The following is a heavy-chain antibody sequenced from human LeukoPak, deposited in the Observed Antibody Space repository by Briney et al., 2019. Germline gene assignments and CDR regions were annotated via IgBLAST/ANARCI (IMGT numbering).Heavy chain of an antibody. D-gene: IGHD1-26*01. CDR3: ARIVGAVDY. V-gene: IGHV1-8*03. J-gene: IGHJ4*02. CDR1: GYTFTSYD. CDR2: MNPNSGNT. Sequence: ASVKVSCKASGYTFTSYDINWVRQATGQGLEWMGWMNPNSGNTGYAQKFQGRVTITRNTSISTAYMELSRLRFDDTAVYYCARIVGAVDYWGQGTLVTVSS.